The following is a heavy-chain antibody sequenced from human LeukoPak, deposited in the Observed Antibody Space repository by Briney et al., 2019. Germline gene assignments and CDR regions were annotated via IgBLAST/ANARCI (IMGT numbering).Heavy chain of an antibody. D-gene: IGHD3-22*01. CDR3: ARVDLPFHYYDSSGYYYDY. V-gene: IGHV1-69*05. J-gene: IGHJ4*02. Sequence: RASVKVSCKASGGTFSSYAISWVRQAPGQGLEWMGGIIPIFGTANYAQKFQGRVTITTDESTSTAYMELSSLRSEDTAVYYCARVDLPFHYYDSSGYYYDYWGQGTLVTVSS. CDR2: IIPIFGTA. CDR1: GGTFSSYA.